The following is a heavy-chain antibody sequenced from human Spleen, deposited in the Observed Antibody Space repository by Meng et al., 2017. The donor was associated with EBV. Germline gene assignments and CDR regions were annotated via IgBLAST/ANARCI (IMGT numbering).Heavy chain of an antibody. CDR1: GGTFSSYA. CDR2: IIPIFDTG. J-gene: IGHJ5*02. D-gene: IGHD2-8*02. V-gene: IGHV1-69*06. CDR3: ARDGPGHCTGGVCYNWFDP. Sequence: QVAVGQSGAEVKKPGSSVKVSCKASGGTFSSYAISWVRQAPGQGLEWMGGIIPIFDTGNYAQKFQGRVTITADKSTSTAYMELRSLRSEDTAVYYCARDGPGHCTGGVCYNWFDPWGQGTLVTVSS.